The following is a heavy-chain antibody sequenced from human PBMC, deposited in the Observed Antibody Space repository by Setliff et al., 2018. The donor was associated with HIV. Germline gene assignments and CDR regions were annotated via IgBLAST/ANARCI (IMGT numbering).Heavy chain of an antibody. D-gene: IGHD3-3*01. CDR1: GYTFTASY. Sequence: GASVKVSCKTSGYTFTASYLHWVRQAPGQGLQWMGWMHPNSGATKYAQKFRDRVTLTGDTSISTASMELSSLKSDDTAMYYCATSTSRFFWNGFYQGGFGSRNWVLDYWGHGTLVTVSS. V-gene: IGHV1-2*02. J-gene: IGHJ4*01. CDR3: ATSTSRFFWNGFYQGGFGSRNWVLDY. CDR2: MHPNSGAT.